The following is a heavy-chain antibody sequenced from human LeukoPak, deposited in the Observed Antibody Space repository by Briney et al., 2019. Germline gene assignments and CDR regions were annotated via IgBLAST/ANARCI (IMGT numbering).Heavy chain of an antibody. CDR3: ARVGGTTQTTTGWFDP. J-gene: IGHJ5*02. CDR1: GGTFSSYA. CDR2: ISAYNGNT. Sequence: ASVKVSCKASGGTFSSYAISWVRQAPGQGLEWMGWISAYNGNTNYAQKLQGRVTMTTDTSTSTAYMELRSLRSDDTAVYYCARVGGTTQTTTGWFDPWGQGTLVTVSS. D-gene: IGHD4-11*01. V-gene: IGHV1-18*01.